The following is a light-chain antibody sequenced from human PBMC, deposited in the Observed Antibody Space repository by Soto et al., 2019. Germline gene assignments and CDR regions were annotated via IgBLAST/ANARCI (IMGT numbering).Light chain of an antibody. J-gene: IGLJ3*02. CDR2: DVI. CDR3: CSYAGNLLWV. Sequence: QSALTQPRSVSGSPGQSVTISCTGTSSDVGGSNLVSWYQQHAGRAPKLVIYDVIKRPSGVPDRFSGSKSGNTASLTISGLQVEDEADYYCCSYAGNLLWVFGGGTKLTVL. V-gene: IGLV2-11*01. CDR1: SSDVGGSNL.